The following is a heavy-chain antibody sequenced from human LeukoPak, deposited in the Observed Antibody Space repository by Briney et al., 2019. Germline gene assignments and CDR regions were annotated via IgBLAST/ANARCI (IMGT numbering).Heavy chain of an antibody. CDR3: ARDHPTYYYDSSGGYYYYYYGMDV. J-gene: IGHJ6*02. CDR2: ISAYNGNT. Sequence: GASVKVSCKASGYTFTSYYMHWVRQAPGQGLEWMGWISAYNGNTNYAQKLQGRVTMTTDTSTSTAYMELRSLRSDDTAVYYCARDHPTYYYDSSGGYYYYYYGMDVWGQGTTGTVSS. CDR1: GYTFTSYY. V-gene: IGHV1-18*04. D-gene: IGHD3-22*01.